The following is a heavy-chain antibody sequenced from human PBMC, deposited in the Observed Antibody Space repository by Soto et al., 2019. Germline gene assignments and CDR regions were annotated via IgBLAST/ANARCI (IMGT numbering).Heavy chain of an antibody. CDR3: AKDQRDYGDYAPDFDY. D-gene: IGHD4-17*01. CDR2: ISGSGGST. J-gene: IGHJ4*02. CDR1: GFTFSSYA. Sequence: GGSLRLSCAASGFTFSSYAMSWVRQAPGKGLEWVSAISGSGGSTYYADSVKGRFTISRDNSKNTLYLQMNSLRAEDTAVYYCAKDQRDYGDYAPDFDYWGQGTLVTVSS. V-gene: IGHV3-23*01.